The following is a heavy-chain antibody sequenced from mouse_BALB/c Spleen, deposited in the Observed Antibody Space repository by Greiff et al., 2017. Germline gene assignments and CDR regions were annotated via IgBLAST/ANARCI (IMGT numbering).Heavy chain of an antibody. D-gene: IGHD1-1*01. V-gene: IGHV6-6*02. CDR3: TSSPNYGRSYVDCDY. J-gene: IGHJ2*01. CDR2: IRLKSNNYAT. CDR1: GFTFSNYW. Sequence: EVKLLESGGGLVQPGGSMKLSCVASGFTFSNYWMNWVRQSPEKGLEWVAEIRLKSNNYATHYAESVKGRFTISRDDSKSSVYLQMNNLRAEDTGIYYCTSSPNYGRSYVDCDYWGQGTTLTVSS.